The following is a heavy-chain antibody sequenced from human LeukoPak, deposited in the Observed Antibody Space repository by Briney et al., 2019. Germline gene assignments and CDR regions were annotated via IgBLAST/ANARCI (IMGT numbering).Heavy chain of an antibody. CDR2: ITSSSSYI. Sequence: GGSLRLSCEASGFTLNSYIMHWVRQAPGKGLEWVSSITSSSSYIYYADSVKGRFTISRDNAKNSLYLQMDSLRVEDTAEYYCARDPYSGNYGAYYYYYMDVWGKGTTVTVS. J-gene: IGHJ6*03. CDR3: ARDPYSGNYGAYYYYYMDV. CDR1: GFTLNSYI. V-gene: IGHV3-21*06. D-gene: IGHD1-26*01.